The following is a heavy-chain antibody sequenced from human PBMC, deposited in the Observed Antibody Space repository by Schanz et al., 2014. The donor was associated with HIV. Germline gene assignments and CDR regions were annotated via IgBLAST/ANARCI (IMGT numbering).Heavy chain of an antibody. J-gene: IGHJ4*02. CDR3: ARSTTVETFDY. V-gene: IGHV1-2*02. CDR2: LNPNGGGT. D-gene: IGHD4-17*01. Sequence: QVHMVQSGAEVKKPGASVTVSCNVSGYTFSGYYLHWVRQAPGQGLEWMGWLNPNGGGTKYAQRFHDRVTMTGDTSISTAYLEVTRLKSDDTAMYFCARSTTVETFDYWGQGTLVTVSS. CDR1: GYTFSGYY.